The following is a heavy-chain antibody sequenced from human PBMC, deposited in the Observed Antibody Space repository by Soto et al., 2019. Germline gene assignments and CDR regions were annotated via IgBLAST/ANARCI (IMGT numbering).Heavy chain of an antibody. CDR1: GGSISSGGYY. CDR2: IYYSGST. Sequence: SEALSLTCTVSGGSISSGGYYWSWIRQHPGKGLEWIGYIYYSGSTYYNPSLKSRVTISVDTSKNQFSLKLSSVTAADTAVYYCANLNHYYGMDVWGQGTTVTVSS. V-gene: IGHV4-31*03. CDR3: ANLNHYYGMDV. J-gene: IGHJ6*02.